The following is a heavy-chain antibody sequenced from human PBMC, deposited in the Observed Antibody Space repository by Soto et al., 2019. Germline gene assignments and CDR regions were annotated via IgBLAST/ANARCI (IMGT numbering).Heavy chain of an antibody. CDR3: ARAVHTMIQGVRFRVDQ. CDR1: GYTFTAYY. J-gene: IGHJ4*02. V-gene: IGHV1-2*02. D-gene: IGHD3-10*01. CDR2: INPNGGGT. Sequence: VASVKVSCKASGYTFTAYYIHWVRQAPGQGLEWMGWINPNGGGTKYAQKFQGRVTMTRDTSIHTAYMELTRLTSDDTAVYYCARAVHTMIQGVRFRVDQWGQGTLVTVSS.